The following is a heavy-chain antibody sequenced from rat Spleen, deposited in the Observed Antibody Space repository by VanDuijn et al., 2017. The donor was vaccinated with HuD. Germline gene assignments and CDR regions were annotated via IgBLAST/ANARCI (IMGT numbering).Heavy chain of an antibody. J-gene: IGHJ3*01. CDR3: ARSDSSLGGFAY. Sequence: EVQLQESGPGLVKPSQSLSLTCSVTDHSITNGYRWNWIRKFPGNKLEWMGYINSAGSTNCNPSLKSRISISRDTSKNQFFLQVDSVSTEDTATYYCARSDSSLGGFAYWGQGTLVTVSS. CDR2: INSAGST. V-gene: IGHV3-3*01. CDR1: DHSITNGYR. D-gene: IGHD1-2*01.